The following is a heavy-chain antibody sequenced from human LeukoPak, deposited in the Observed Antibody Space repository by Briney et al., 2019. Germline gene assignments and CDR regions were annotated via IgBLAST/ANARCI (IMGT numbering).Heavy chain of an antibody. CDR3: ARDRDYYDSSGSERHYFDY. Sequence: GGSLRLSCAASGFTFSSYGMHLVRQAPGKGLEWVAVIWYDGSNKYYADSVKGRFTISRDNSKNTLYLQMNSLRAEDTAVYYCARDRDYYDSSGSERHYFDYWGQGTLVTVSS. J-gene: IGHJ4*02. D-gene: IGHD3-22*01. CDR1: GFTFSSYG. V-gene: IGHV3-33*01. CDR2: IWYDGSNK.